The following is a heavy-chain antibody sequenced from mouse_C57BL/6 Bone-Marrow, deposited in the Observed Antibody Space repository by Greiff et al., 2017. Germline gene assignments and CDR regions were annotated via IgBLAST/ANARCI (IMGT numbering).Heavy chain of an antibody. J-gene: IGHJ2*01. CDR2: IWSGAST. CDR1: GFSLTSYG. Sequence: VKLVESGPGLVQPSQSLSITCTVSGFSLTSYGVHWVSQSPGKGLEWLGVIWSGASTDYNAAFISRLSISKDNSKSQFFFKMNSLQADDTAMYYLSRSTMVTTYYFDYWGQGTTLTVSS. V-gene: IGHV2-2*01. D-gene: IGHD2-1*01. CDR3: SRSTMVTTYYFDY.